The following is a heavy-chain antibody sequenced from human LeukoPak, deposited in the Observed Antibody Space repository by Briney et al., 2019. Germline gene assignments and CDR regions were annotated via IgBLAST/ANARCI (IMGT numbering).Heavy chain of an antibody. J-gene: IGHJ5*02. CDR2: INPNSGGT. V-gene: IGHV1-2*02. CDR1: GGTFSSYA. CDR3: ARDGYYGSGTP. Sequence: ASVKVSCKASGGTFSSYAISWVRQAPGQGLEWMGWINPNSGGTNYAQKFQGRVTMTRDTSISTAYMELSRLRSDDTAVYYCARDGYYGSGTPWGQGTLVTVSS. D-gene: IGHD3-10*01.